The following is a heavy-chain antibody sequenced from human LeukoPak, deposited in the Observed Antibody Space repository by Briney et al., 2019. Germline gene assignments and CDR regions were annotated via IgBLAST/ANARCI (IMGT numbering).Heavy chain of an antibody. D-gene: IGHD3-22*01. J-gene: IGHJ6*02. V-gene: IGHV1-46*01. CDR2: INPSGGST. Sequence: ASVKVSCKASGYTFTSYYMHWVRQAPGQGLEWMGIINPSGGSTSYAQKFQGRVTITADESTSTAYMELSSLRSEDTAVYYCASFAQYYYDSSGYYFLDYYYYGMDVWGQGTTVTVSS. CDR1: GYTFTSYY. CDR3: ASFAQYYYDSSGYYFLDYYYYGMDV.